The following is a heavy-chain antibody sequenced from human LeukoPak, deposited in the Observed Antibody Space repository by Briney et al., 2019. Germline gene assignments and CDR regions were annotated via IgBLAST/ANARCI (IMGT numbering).Heavy chain of an antibody. CDR1: GGSISSYY. CDR3: ARGGDRSFDY. V-gene: IGHV4-59*12. Sequence: SETLSLTCTVSGGSISSYYWSWIRQPPGKGLEWIGYIYYSGSTNYNPSLKSRVTISVDKAKNQFSLNLNPVTAADTAVYYCARGGDRSFDYWGQGTLVTVSS. J-gene: IGHJ4*02. CDR2: IYYSGST. D-gene: IGHD3-10*01.